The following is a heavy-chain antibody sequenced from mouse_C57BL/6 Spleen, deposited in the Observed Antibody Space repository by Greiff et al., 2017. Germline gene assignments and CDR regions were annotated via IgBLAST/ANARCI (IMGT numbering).Heavy chain of an antibody. CDR2: IDPSDSYT. CDR3: ARREVGAMDY. CDR1: GYTFTSYW. V-gene: IGHV1-69*01. Sequence: LQQPGAELVMPGASVKLSCKASGYTFTSYWMHWVKQRPGQGLEWIGEIDPSDSYTNYNQKFKGKSTLTVDKSSSTAYMQLSSLTSEDSAVYYCARREVGAMDYWGQGTSVTVSS. J-gene: IGHJ4*01.